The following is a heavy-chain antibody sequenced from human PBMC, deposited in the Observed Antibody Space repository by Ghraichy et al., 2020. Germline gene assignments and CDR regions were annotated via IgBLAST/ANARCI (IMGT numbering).Heavy chain of an antibody. D-gene: IGHD5-18*01. Sequence: GGSLRLSCSASGFTFSSYAMHWVRQAPGKGLEYVSAISSNGGSTYYADSVKGRFTISRDNSKNTLYLQMSSLRAEDTAVYYCVKDLGRVVQLWLMLDYWGQGTLVTVSS. J-gene: IGHJ4*02. CDR3: VKDLGRVVQLWLMLDY. V-gene: IGHV3-64D*06. CDR2: ISSNGGST. CDR1: GFTFSSYA.